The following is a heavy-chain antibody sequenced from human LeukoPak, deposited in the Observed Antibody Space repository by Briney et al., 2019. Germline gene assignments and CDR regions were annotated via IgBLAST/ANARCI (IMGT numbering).Heavy chain of an antibody. CDR1: GGSISSSSYY. CDR2: IYYSGST. CDR3: ARGGSYSYYFDY. D-gene: IGHD1-26*01. Sequence: SETLSLTCTVSGGSISSSSYYWGWIRQPPWKGLEWIGSIYYSGSTYYNPSHKSRVTISVDTSKNQFSLKLSSVTAADTAVYYCARGGSYSYYFDYWGQGTLVTVSS. J-gene: IGHJ4*02. V-gene: IGHV4-39*01.